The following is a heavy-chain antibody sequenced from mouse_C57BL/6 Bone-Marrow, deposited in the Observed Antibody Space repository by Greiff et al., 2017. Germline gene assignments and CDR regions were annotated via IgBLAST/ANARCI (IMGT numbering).Heavy chain of an antibody. CDR2: IHPSASDT. CDR1: GYTFTSYW. Sequence: QVQLKQPGAELVKPGASVKVSCKASGYTFTSYWMHWVKQRPGQGLEWIGRIHPSASDTNYNQKFKGKATLTVDKSSSTAYMQLSSLTSEDSAVYYCAIPLYYYGSSYGYWGQGTTLTVSS. D-gene: IGHD1-1*01. CDR3: AIPLYYYGSSYGY. J-gene: IGHJ2*01. V-gene: IGHV1-74*01.